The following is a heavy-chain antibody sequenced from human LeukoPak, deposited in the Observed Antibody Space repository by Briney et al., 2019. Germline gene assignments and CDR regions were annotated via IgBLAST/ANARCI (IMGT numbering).Heavy chain of an antibody. CDR1: GGSISSSSYY. CDR3: ATTRNYDFWSGLNMDV. V-gene: IGHV4-39*01. Sequence: SETLSLTCTVPGGSISSSSYYWGWIRQPPGKGLEWIGSIYYSGSTYYNPSLKSRVTISVDTSKNQFSLKLSSVTAADTAVYYCATTRNYDFWSGLNMDVWGKGTTVTVSS. D-gene: IGHD3-3*01. CDR2: IYYSGST. J-gene: IGHJ6*03.